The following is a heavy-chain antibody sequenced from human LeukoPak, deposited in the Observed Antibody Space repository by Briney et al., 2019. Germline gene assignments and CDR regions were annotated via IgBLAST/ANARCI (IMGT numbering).Heavy chain of an antibody. CDR2: IYYSGST. J-gene: IGHJ4*02. CDR3: ARGVPGYYFDY. CDR1: GGSISSSSYY. Sequence: KSSETLSLTCTVSGGSISSSSYYWGWIRQPPGKGLEWIGSIYYSGSTYYNPSLKSRVTISVDTSKNQFSLKLSSVTAADTAVYYCARGVPGYYFDYWGLGTLVTVSS. D-gene: IGHD2-2*01. V-gene: IGHV4-39*01.